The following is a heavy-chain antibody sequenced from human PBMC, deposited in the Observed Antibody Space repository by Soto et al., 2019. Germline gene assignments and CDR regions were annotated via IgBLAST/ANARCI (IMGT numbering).Heavy chain of an antibody. D-gene: IGHD2-21*02. J-gene: IGHJ5*02. Sequence: PSETLSLTCTVSGDSISSSKYFWGWIRQPPGKGLEWIGTIFYSGSTYYNPSLKSRVTISVDTSKNQFSLKLSSVTAADTAVYYCARHPSDFWFDPWGQGALVTVSS. CDR1: GDSISSSKYF. CDR2: IFYSGST. CDR3: ARHPSDFWFDP. V-gene: IGHV4-39*01.